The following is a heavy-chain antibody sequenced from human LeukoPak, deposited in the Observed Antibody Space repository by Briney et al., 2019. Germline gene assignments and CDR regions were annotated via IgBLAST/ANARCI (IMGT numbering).Heavy chain of an antibody. CDR3: ARASGYSYDPRDY. V-gene: IGHV1-18*01. Sequence: ASVKVSCKASGYTFSSYGVTWVRQAPGQGLEWMGWISAHTGHTSYAQKLQDRITMTTDTSTSTAYMELRSLRSDDTAVYFCARASGYSYDPRDYWGQGTLVTVSS. CDR1: GYTFSSYG. D-gene: IGHD5-18*01. CDR2: ISAHTGHT. J-gene: IGHJ4*02.